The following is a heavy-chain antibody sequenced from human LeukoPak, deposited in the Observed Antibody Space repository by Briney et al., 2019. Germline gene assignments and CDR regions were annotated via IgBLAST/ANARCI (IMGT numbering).Heavy chain of an antibody. J-gene: IGHJ4*02. CDR2: ISYDGSNK. Sequence: PGRSLRLSCAASGFTFSSYAMHWVRQAPGKGLEWVAVISYDGSNKYYADSVKGRFTISRDNSKNTLYLQMNSLRAEDTAVYYCAREGSQQLPSHWGQGTLVTVSS. D-gene: IGHD5-24*01. CDR3: AREGSQQLPSH. CDR1: GFTFSSYA. V-gene: IGHV3-30-3*01.